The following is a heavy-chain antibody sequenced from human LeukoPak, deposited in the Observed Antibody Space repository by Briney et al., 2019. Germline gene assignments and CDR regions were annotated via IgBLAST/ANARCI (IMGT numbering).Heavy chain of an antibody. J-gene: IGHJ4*02. Sequence: SETLSLTCTVSGGSISNNNYYWGWIRQPPGKGLEWIGSIYYSGSTYSNPSIKRRATISVDTSKNQFSLKISFVTAADTVVYFCARRRWGYHYYFGCWGQGTLVTAS. D-gene: IGHD2-21*01. CDR3: ARRRWGYHYYFGC. CDR1: GGSISNNNYY. V-gene: IGHV4-39*01. CDR2: IYYSGST.